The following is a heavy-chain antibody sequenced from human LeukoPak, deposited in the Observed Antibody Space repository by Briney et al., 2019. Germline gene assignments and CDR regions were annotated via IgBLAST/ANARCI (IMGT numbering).Heavy chain of an antibody. D-gene: IGHD6-19*01. CDR1: GFTFSSYW. J-gene: IGHJ3*02. Sequence: GGSLRLSCAASGFTFSSYWMSWVRQAPGKGLEWVSAISGSGGSTYYADSVKGRFTISRDNSKNTLYLQMNSLRAEDTAVYYCAKGGWYLHDAFDIWGQGTMVTVSS. V-gene: IGHV3-23*01. CDR3: AKGGWYLHDAFDI. CDR2: ISGSGGST.